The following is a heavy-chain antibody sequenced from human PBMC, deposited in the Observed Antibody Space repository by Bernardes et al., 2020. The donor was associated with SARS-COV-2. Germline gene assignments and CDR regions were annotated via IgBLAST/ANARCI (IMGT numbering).Heavy chain of an antibody. V-gene: IGHV4-4*07. CDR3: AREGGTSGRGMDV. CDR1: GGSISTYY. J-gene: IGHJ6*02. Sequence: SETLSLTCSVSGGSISTYYWSWIRQPAGKGLEWIGRMSASGSSNHNPSLRSRITMSVDTPQNQISLELSSVTAAETAVYYCAREGGTSGRGMDVWGQGTTVTGSS. CDR2: MSASGSS. D-gene: IGHD3-10*01.